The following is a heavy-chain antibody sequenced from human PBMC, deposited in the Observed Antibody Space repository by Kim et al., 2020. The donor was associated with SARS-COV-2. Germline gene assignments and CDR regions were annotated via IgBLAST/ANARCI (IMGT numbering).Heavy chain of an antibody. Sequence: ASVKVSCKASGGTFSSYAISWVRQAPGQGLEWMGRIIPILGIANYAQKFQGRVTITADKSTSTAYMELSSLRSEDTAVYYCARDDDSSGYQGGSWGQGTLVTVSS. CDR1: GGTFSSYA. D-gene: IGHD3-22*01. CDR2: IIPILGIA. J-gene: IGHJ4*02. CDR3: ARDDDSSGYQGGS. V-gene: IGHV1-69*04.